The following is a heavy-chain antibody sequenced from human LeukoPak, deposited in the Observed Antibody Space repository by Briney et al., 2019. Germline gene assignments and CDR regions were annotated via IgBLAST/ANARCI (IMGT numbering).Heavy chain of an antibody. CDR2: ISGSGLST. J-gene: IGHJ4*02. Sequence: GGSLRLSCAASGFTFSNYAMSWVRQAPGKGLEWVSAISGSGLSTYYADSVKGRFTISRDSSENTLYLQTNSLRAEDTAVCYCAKIPSYYFDSSGYSKFDYWGQGTQVTVSS. D-gene: IGHD3-22*01. CDR3: AKIPSYYFDSSGYSKFDY. V-gene: IGHV3-23*01. CDR1: GFTFSNYA.